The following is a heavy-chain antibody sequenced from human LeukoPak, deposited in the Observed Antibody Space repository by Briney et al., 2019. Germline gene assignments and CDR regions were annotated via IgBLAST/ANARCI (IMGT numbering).Heavy chain of an antibody. D-gene: IGHD3-16*02. J-gene: IGHJ4*02. CDR3: AKDAAGLPRYGYFDY. CDR1: GLSFSTYS. V-gene: IGHV3-21*04. Sequence: GGSLRLSCAASGLSFSTYSMNWVRQAPGKGLEWVSSISSSSIYRYYADSVKGRFTISRDNSKNTLYLQMNSLRAEDTAVYYCAKDAAGLPRYGYFDYWGQGTLVTVSS. CDR2: ISSSSIYR.